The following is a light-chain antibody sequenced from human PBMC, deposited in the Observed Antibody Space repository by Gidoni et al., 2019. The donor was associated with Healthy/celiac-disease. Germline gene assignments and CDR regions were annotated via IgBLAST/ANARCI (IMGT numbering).Light chain of an antibody. CDR3: AAWDDSLNGWV. CDR1: SSNIGSNT. V-gene: IGLV1-44*01. J-gene: IGLJ3*02. CDR2: SNN. Sequence: QSVLTQPPSPSGTPGQRVTISCSGSSSNIGSNTVNWYQQRPGTAPKLLIYSNNQRPSGVPDRFSGSKSGTSASLAISGLQSEDEAYYYCAAWDDSLNGWVFGGGTKLTVL.